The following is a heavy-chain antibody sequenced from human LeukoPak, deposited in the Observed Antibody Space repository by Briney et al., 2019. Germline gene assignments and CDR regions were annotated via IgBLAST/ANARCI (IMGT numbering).Heavy chain of an antibody. CDR1: GFTFNTYA. Sequence: PGGSLRLSCAASGFTFNTYAMHWVRQAPGKGLEWVEIIWYDGSDKYYADSVRGRFTISRDNSKNTLYLQMNSLRAEDTAVYYCGRVGCTGGNCKPYAYYATDVWGQGTTVTVSS. V-gene: IGHV3-33*01. CDR3: GRVGCTGGNCKPYAYYATDV. J-gene: IGHJ6*02. D-gene: IGHD2-15*01. CDR2: IWYDGSDK.